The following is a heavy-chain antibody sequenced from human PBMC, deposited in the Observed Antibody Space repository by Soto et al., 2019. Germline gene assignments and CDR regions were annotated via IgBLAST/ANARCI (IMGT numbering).Heavy chain of an antibody. CDR1: GYSFISYW. CDR3: ARIIGYCRNNDCSWTFDI. V-gene: IGHV5-51*01. J-gene: IGHJ3*02. CDR2: FYPGDSTS. D-gene: IGHD2-15*01. Sequence: GESLKISCKTSGYSFISYWVAWVRQLPGKGLEWMGTFYPGDSTSTYSPSFQGQVTISVDKSNSTAYLQLSSLKASDTAMYYCARIIGYCRNNDCSWTFDIWGQGTMVTVSS.